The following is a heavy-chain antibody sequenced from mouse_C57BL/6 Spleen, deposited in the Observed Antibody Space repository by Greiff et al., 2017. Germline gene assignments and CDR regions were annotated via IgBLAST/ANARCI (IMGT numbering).Heavy chain of an antibody. CDR1: GYSITSGYY. J-gene: IGHJ2*01. V-gene: IGHV3-6*01. D-gene: IGHD1-1*01. CDR2: ISYDGSN. CDR3: ARENYGSRNFFDY. Sequence: VQLKESGPGLVKPSQSLSLTCSVTGYSITSGYYWNWIRQFPGNKLEWMGYISYDGSNNYNPSLKNRISITRDTSKNQFFLKLNSVTTEDTATYYCARENYGSRNFFDYWGQGTTLTVSS.